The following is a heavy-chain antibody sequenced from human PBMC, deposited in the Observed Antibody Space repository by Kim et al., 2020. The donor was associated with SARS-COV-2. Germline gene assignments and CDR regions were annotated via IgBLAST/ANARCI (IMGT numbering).Heavy chain of an antibody. CDR2: IYYSGST. Sequence: SETLSLTCTVSGGSISSSSYYWGWIRQPPGKGLEWIGSIYYSGSTYYNPSLKSRVTISVDTSKNQFSLKLSSVTAADTAVYYCARGPREYYYDSSGYGNWFDPWGQGTLVTVSS. J-gene: IGHJ5*02. CDR3: ARGPREYYYDSSGYGNWFDP. D-gene: IGHD3-22*01. CDR1: GGSISSSSYY. V-gene: IGHV4-39*01.